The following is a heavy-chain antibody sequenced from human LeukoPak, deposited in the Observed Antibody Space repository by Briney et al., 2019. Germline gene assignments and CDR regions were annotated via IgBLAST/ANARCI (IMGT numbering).Heavy chain of an antibody. CDR2: IIPIFGTA. V-gene: IGHV1-69*13. D-gene: IGHD5-12*01. CDR1: GGTFSSYA. J-gene: IGHJ5*02. Sequence: SVKVSCKASGGTFSSYAISWVRQAPGQGLEWMGGIIPIFGTANYAQKFQGRVTITADESTSTAYMELSSLRSEDTAVYYCARATTAAFRWFDPWGQGTLVTVSS. CDR3: ARATTAAFRWFDP.